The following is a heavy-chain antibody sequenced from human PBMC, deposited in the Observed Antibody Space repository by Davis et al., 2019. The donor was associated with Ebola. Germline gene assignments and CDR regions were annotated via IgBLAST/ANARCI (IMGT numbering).Heavy chain of an antibody. D-gene: IGHD6-19*01. Sequence: GGSLRLSCAASGFTFSAYTMYWVRQAPGKGLEWVALISYDGNDQYYADSVKGRFTISRDNSKNTLYLQMNTLRAEDTAVYYCLAGTNYWGQGTQVIVSS. V-gene: IGHV3-30-3*01. CDR2: ISYDGNDQ. J-gene: IGHJ4*02. CDR3: LAGTNY. CDR1: GFTFSAYT.